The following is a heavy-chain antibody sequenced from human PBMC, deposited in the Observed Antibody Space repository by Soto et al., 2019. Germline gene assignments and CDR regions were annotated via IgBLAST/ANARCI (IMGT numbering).Heavy chain of an antibody. CDR3: CVIKRRDQYSTSGYWFDP. CDR2: IKSKADGETK. Sequence: EMHLVDSGGGFVKPGGSLRLSCAASGFTFSHAWMSWVRQAPGKGLEWVGRIKSKADGETKDYGAPVRGRFTISRDDSQDILYLHMNSLRIEDTAVYYCCVIKRRDQYSTSGYWFDPWGPGTLVTVSS. V-gene: IGHV3-15*01. J-gene: IGHJ5*02. D-gene: IGHD4-4*01. CDR1: GFTFSHAW.